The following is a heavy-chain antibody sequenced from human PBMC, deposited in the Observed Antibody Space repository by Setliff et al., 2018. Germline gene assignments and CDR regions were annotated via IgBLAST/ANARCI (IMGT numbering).Heavy chain of an antibody. D-gene: IGHD2-8*02. CDR2: IKQDGSEK. CDR3: TRASMGGGSYWWDY. CDR1: GFTFSSYC. J-gene: IGHJ4*02. V-gene: IGHV3-7*01. Sequence: GGSLRLSCAASGFTFSSYCMSWVRQAPGKGLEWVANIKQDGSEKYYVDSVKGRFTISRDNAKSSLSLQMDSLRVEDTAVYYCTRASMGGGSYWWDYWGQGTLVTVSS.